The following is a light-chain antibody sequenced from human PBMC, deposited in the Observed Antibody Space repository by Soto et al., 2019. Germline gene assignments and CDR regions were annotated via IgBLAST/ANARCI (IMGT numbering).Light chain of an antibody. CDR2: KDS. J-gene: IGLJ2*01. Sequence: SYELTQPSSESVSPGQTARITCSGDVLAKKYARWFQQKPGQAPVLVIYKDSERPSGIPERFSGSSSGTTVTLTISGAQVEDEADYYCYSAADNFVVFGGGTKVTVL. CDR3: YSAADNFVV. CDR1: VLAKKY. V-gene: IGLV3-27*01.